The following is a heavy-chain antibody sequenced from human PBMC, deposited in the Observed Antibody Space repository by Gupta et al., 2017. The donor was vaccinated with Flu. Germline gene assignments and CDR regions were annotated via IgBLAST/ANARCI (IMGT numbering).Heavy chain of an antibody. V-gene: IGHV1-8*01. D-gene: IGHD1-26*01. J-gene: IGHJ4*02. CDR2: MNPNRSNT. Sequence: QVQLVQSGAEVKKPGASVKVSCKASGYTFPSYDINWVRQATGQGLEWMGWMNPNRSNTGYAQKFQGRVPMTRNTSISPSYMELSSLRSEDTAGYYCARRWELLHEWDYWGQGTRGTVSS. CDR3: ARRWELLHEWDY. CDR1: GYTFPSYD.